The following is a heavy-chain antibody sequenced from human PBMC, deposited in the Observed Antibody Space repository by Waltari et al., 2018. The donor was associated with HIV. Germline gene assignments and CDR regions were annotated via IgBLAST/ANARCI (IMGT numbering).Heavy chain of an antibody. CDR1: GISIRTYW. Sequence: EVQLVESGGGPVQLGGYLRISCGVSGISIRTYWMHWVRQTPGKGLVWVARINEDGNTIDHAGSVRGRFTISRDSAKNTLFLQMNSLRDEDTAMYYCVKDMFGEYDYWGQGALVTVSS. J-gene: IGHJ4*02. D-gene: IGHD3-10*02. V-gene: IGHV3-74*01. CDR3: VKDMFGEYDY. CDR2: INEDGNTI.